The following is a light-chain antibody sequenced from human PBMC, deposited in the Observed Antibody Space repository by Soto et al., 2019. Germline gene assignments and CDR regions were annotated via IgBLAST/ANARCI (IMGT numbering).Light chain of an antibody. CDR3: LKYNSWPPA. CDR2: GAS. V-gene: IGKV3-15*01. Sequence: IVMTQSPATLSVSPGERATLSCRASQSVNSNLAWYQQKPGQAPRLLLFGASTRATGIPARFSGRGSGTEFNLTISSLQSEDFAVYYCLKYNSWPPAFGQGTKVEI. CDR1: QSVNSN. J-gene: IGKJ1*01.